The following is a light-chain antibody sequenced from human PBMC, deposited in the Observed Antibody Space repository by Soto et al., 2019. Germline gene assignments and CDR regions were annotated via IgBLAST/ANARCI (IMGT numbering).Light chain of an antibody. CDR1: QSVSSSH. CDR3: QQYGTSPWT. J-gene: IGKJ1*01. V-gene: IGKV3-20*01. CDR2: GTS. Sequence: EIVLTQSPGTLSLSPGERATLSCRASQSVSSSHLAWYQQKPGQAPRLLMYGTSSRATGISDRFSGSGSGTDFTLTISRLEPEDFAVYYCQQYGTSPWTFGQGTKVEIK.